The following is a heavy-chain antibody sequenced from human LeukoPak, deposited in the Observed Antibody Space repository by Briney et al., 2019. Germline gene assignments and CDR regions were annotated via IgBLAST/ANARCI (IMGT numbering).Heavy chain of an antibody. CDR3: ARQGRRMGYDFWSGYRHFDY. D-gene: IGHD3-3*01. CDR1: GGSISSSSYY. V-gene: IGHV4-39*01. Sequence: SETLSLTCTVSGGSISSSSYYWGWIRQPPGKGLEWIGSIYYSGSTYYKPSLKSRVIISVDTSKNQFSLKLSSVTAADTAVYFCARQGRRMGYDFWSGYRHFDYWGQGTLVTVSS. CDR2: IYYSGST. J-gene: IGHJ4*02.